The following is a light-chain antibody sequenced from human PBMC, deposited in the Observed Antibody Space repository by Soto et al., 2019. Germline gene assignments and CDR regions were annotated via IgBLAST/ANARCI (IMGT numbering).Light chain of an antibody. CDR2: EVG. CDR1: SSDVGGHNH. V-gene: IGLV2-14*01. J-gene: IGLJ1*01. CDR3: NSYTSSSTHV. Sequence: QSVRTQPASVSGSPGQSITISCTGSSSDVGGHNHVSWYQQHPGKAPKLIIYEVGNRPSGVSNRFSGSKSGNTSSLTISGFQAEDEADYSCNSYTSSSTHVFGTGTKLTVL.